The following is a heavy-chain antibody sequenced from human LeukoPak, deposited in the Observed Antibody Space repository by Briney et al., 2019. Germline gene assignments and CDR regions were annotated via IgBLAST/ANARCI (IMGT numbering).Heavy chain of an antibody. J-gene: IGHJ6*03. V-gene: IGHV3-21*01. CDR3: ARDDQPVPYYYDSRTSYYMDV. CDR2: ISSSSSYI. D-gene: IGHD3-22*01. CDR1: GFTFSSYS. Sequence: GGSLRLSCAASGFTFSSYSMNWVRQAPGKGLEWVSSISSSSSYIYYADSVKGRFTISRDNAKNSLYLQMNSLRAEDTAVYYCARDDQPVPYYYDSRTSYYMDVWGKGTTVTVSS.